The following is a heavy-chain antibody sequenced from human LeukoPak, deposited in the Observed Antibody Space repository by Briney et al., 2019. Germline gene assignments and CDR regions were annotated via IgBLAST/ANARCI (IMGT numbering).Heavy chain of an antibody. CDR3: ARGHLVVVAATLLYYFDY. J-gene: IGHJ4*02. D-gene: IGHD2-15*01. V-gene: IGHV4-34*01. CDR1: GGSFSGYY. CDR2: INHSGST. Sequence: PSETLSLTCAVYGGSFSGYYWSWIRQPPGKGLEWIGEINHSGSTNYNPSLKSRVTISVDASKNQFSLKLSSVTAADTAVYYCARGHLVVVAATLLYYFDYWGQGTLVTVSS.